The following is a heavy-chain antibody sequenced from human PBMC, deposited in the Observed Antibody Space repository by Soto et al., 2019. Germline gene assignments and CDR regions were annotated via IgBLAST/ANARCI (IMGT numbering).Heavy chain of an antibody. CDR2: IWYDGSNK. CDR3: AKICLGGVAFDI. D-gene: IGHD3-10*01. Sequence: GRSKRLCCAAAELKFSDHGMRWVLQDPGKGLEWVAVIWYDGSNKYYADSVKGRFTISRDNSKNTLYLQMNSLRAEDTAVYYCAKICLGGVAFDIWGKGTMVTVSS. V-gene: IGHV3-33*06. CDR1: ELKFSDHG. J-gene: IGHJ3*02.